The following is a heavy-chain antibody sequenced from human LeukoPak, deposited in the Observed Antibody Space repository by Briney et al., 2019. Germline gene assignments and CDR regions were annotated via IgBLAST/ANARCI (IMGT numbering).Heavy chain of an antibody. CDR3: ASLDTTVTLFDY. Sequence: SETLSLTCSVSGGSISSYYWSWIRQPPGKGLEWIGYIYYSGSTNYNPSLKSRVTISVDTSKNQFSLKLSSVTAADTAVYYCASLDTTVTLFDYWGQGTLVTVSS. CDR2: IYYSGST. V-gene: IGHV4-59*08. CDR1: GGSISSYY. J-gene: IGHJ4*02. D-gene: IGHD4-17*01.